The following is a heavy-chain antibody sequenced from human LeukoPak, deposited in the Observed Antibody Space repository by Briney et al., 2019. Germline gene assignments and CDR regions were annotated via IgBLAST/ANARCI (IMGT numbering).Heavy chain of an antibody. CDR3: ARERGSRWEPWDY. Sequence: GGSLRLSCAASGFTFSSYAMHWVRQAPGKGLEWVAVISYDGSNKYYADSVKGRFTISRDNSKNTLYLQMNSLRAEDTAVYYCARERGSRWEPWDYWGQGTLVTVSS. V-gene: IGHV3-30-3*01. J-gene: IGHJ4*02. CDR1: GFTFSSYA. CDR2: ISYDGSNK. D-gene: IGHD3-16*01.